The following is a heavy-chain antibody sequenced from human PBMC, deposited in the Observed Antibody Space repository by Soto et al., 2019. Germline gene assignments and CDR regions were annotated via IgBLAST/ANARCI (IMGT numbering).Heavy chain of an antibody. D-gene: IGHD2-21*02. CDR3: ARQLAYCGGDCYTEPLDY. V-gene: IGHV1-2*02. CDR2: INPNSGAT. J-gene: IGHJ4*02. CDR1: GYTFTCYY. Sequence: ASVKVSCKASGYTFTCYYVHWVGQPPGQGREWMGWINPNSGATKYAQHFKGRVTMTRDTSITTAYMELSSLRSDETALYYCARQLAYCGGDCYTEPLDYWGQGTLVTVSS.